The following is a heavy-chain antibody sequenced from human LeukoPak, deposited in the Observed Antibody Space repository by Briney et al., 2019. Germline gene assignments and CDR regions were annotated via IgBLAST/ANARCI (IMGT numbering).Heavy chain of an antibody. CDR1: GGSITGYY. CDR3: ARGNILTGYCFDF. Sequence: SETLSLTCAVYGGSITGYYWSWIRQTPGRGLEWVGEIHYTGATSYNPSLKSQATISTDTSKNQFSLRLSSVTAADTAVYYCARGNILTGYCFDFWGQGALVTVSS. V-gene: IGHV4-34*01. D-gene: IGHD3-9*01. CDR2: IHYTGAT. J-gene: IGHJ4*02.